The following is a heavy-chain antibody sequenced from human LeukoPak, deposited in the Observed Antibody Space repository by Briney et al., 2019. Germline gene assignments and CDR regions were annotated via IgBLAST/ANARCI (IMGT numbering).Heavy chain of an antibody. D-gene: IGHD1-20*01. CDR1: GGSISSYY. Sequence: PSETLSLTCTVSGGSISSYYWSWIRQPPGKGLEWIGYIYYSGSTNYNPSLKSRVTISVDTSKNQFSLKLSSVTAADTAVYYCARLALITGTTGEFDYWGQGTLVTVSS. J-gene: IGHJ4*02. CDR3: ARLALITGTTGEFDY. CDR2: IYYSGST. V-gene: IGHV4-59*01.